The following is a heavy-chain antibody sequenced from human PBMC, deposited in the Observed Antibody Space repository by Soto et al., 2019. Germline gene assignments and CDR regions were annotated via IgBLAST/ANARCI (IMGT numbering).Heavy chain of an antibody. J-gene: IGHJ3*02. Sequence: EVQLLESGGGLVQPGGSLRLSCAASGFTFSSYAMSWVRQAPGKGLEWVSAISGSGGSTYYADSVKGRFTISRDNSRNTLYLQMNRLRAEDTAVYYCAKVRGYGVNRGAFDIWGQGTMVTVSS. CDR3: AKVRGYGVNRGAFDI. CDR1: GFTFSSYA. CDR2: ISGSGGST. D-gene: IGHD4-17*01. V-gene: IGHV3-23*01.